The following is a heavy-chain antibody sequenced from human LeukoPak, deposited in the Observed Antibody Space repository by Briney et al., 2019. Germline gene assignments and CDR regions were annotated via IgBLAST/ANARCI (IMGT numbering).Heavy chain of an antibody. CDR2: SNPNSGDT. D-gene: IGHD5-12*01. CDR1: GYTFTGHF. Sequence: ASVKVSCKASGYTFTGHFIHWVRQAPGQGLEWMGWSNPNSGDTNYAQKFQGRVTMTRDTSISTVYMELSRVRSDDTAVYYCAREYSRYSGTYYDYWRQGTLVTVSS. J-gene: IGHJ4*02. V-gene: IGHV1-2*02. CDR3: AREYSRYSGTYYDY.